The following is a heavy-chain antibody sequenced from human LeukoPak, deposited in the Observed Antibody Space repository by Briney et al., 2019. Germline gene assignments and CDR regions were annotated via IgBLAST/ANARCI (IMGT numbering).Heavy chain of an antibody. V-gene: IGHV3-30*02. D-gene: IGHD6-19*01. Sequence: GGSLRLSCAASGFTFSSYGMHWVHQAPGKGLEWVAFIRYDGSIKYYADSVKGRFTISRDSSKNTLYLQMNSLRAEDTAVYYCAKGPRKNSNGWYRGADWFDPWGQGTLVTVSS. CDR3: AKGPRKNSNGWYRGADWFDP. J-gene: IGHJ5*02. CDR1: GFTFSSYG. CDR2: IRYDGSIK.